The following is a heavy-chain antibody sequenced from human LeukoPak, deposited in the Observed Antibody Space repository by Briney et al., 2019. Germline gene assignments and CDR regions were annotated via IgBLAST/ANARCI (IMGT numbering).Heavy chain of an antibody. D-gene: IGHD6-19*01. J-gene: IGHJ4*02. V-gene: IGHV1-46*01. CDR3: ARDYWLAPFDG. CDR2: INPSGGST. Sequence: ASAKVSCKASGYTFTSYYMHWVRHTPGQGLEWMGIINPSGGSTSYAQKFQGRVTMTRDTSTSTVYMELSSLRSEDTAVYYCARDYWLAPFDGWGQGTLVTVSS. CDR1: GYTFTSYY.